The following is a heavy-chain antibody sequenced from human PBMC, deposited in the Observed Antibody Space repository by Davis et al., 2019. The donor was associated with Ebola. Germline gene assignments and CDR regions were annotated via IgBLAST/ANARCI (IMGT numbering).Heavy chain of an antibody. V-gene: IGHV4-59*01. J-gene: IGHJ4*02. Sequence: MPSETLSLTCSVSGASISSYFWGWIRQPPGKELEWIGYISYTGRTNYNPSLKSRVTISTDTSKNQFSLKLTSVTAADTAEYYCARDDAAGGLGYFDYWSQGTLVTVSS. CDR3: ARDDAAGGLGYFDY. CDR2: ISYTGRT. D-gene: IGHD6-13*01. CDR1: GASISSYF.